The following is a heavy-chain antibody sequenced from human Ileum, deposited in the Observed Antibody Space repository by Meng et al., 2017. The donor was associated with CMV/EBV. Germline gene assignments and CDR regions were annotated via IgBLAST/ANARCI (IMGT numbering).Heavy chain of an antibody. CDR3: VAPNGGGWGY. D-gene: IGHD2-8*01. V-gene: IGHV3-7*01. CDR2: INPDGSDK. J-gene: IGHJ4*02. Sequence: GESLKISCAASGFTLSSYWMSWVRQAPGKGLEWVANINPDGSDKRYVDSVKGRFTISRDNAKNSLYLQMNSLRAEDTAVYCWVAPNGGGWGYWGQGTLVTVSS. CDR1: GFTLSSYW.